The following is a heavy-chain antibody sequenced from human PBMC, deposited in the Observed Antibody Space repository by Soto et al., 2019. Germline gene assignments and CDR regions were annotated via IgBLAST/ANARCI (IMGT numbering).Heavy chain of an antibody. CDR1: GFTFSSYS. CDR2: ISSSSSTI. D-gene: IGHD3-16*02. Sequence: PGGSLRLSCAASGFTFSSYSMNWVRQAPGKGLEWVSYISSSSSTIYYADSVKGRFTISRDNAKNSLYLQMNSLRAEDTAVYYYAKGKVEFSRVTGPKRRSRNIYMHVWGKGTTVTVSS. V-gene: IGHV3-48*01. J-gene: IGHJ6*03. CDR3: AKGKVEFSRVTGPKRRSRNIYMHV.